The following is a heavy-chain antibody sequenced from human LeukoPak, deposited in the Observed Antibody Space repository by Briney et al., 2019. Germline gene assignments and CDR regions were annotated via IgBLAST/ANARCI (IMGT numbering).Heavy chain of an antibody. CDR3: ARQTRVGATGDWFDP. J-gene: IGHJ5*02. Sequence: SETLSLTCTVSGGSISSYYWGWIRQPPGKGLEWIGSIYYSGSTYYNPSLKSRVTISVDTSKNQFSLKLSSVTAADTAVYYCARQTRVGATGDWFDPWGQGTLVTVSS. CDR2: IYYSGST. D-gene: IGHD1-26*01. CDR1: GGSISSYY. V-gene: IGHV4-39*01.